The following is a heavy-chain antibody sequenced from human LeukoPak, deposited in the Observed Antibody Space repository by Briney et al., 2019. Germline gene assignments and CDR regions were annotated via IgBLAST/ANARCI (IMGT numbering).Heavy chain of an antibody. CDR1: GGSISSYY. V-gene: IGHV4-59*01. CDR3: ARDQSQDYYYYYGMDV. Sequence: SETLSLTCTVSGGSISSYYWSWIRQPPGKGLEWIGYIYYSGSTNYNPSLKSRVTISVDTSKNQFSLKLSSVAAADTAVYYCARDQSQDYYYYYGMDVWGQGTTVTVSS. J-gene: IGHJ6*02. CDR2: IYYSGST.